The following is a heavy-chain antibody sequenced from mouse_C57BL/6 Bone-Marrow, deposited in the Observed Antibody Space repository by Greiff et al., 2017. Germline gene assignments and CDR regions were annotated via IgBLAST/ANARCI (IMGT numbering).Heavy chain of an antibody. CDR3: ARRVAPWYFDV. D-gene: IGHD1-1*02. CDR1: GYTFTDYY. J-gene: IGHJ1*03. CDR2: INPNNGGT. Sequence: VQLQQSGPELVKPGASVKISCKASGYTFTDYYMNWVKQSHGKSLEWIGDINPNNGGTSYNQKFKGKATLTVDKSSSTAYMELRSLTSEDSAVYYCARRVAPWYFDVWGTGTTVTVSS. V-gene: IGHV1-26*01.